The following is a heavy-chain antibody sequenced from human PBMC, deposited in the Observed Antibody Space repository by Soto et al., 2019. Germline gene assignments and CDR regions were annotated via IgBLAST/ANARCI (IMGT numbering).Heavy chain of an antibody. CDR2: IDWDDDK. V-gene: IGHV2-70*11. Sequence: SGPTLVNPTQTLTLTCTFSGFSLSTSGMCVSWIRQPPGKALEWLARIDWDDDKYYSTSLKTRLTISKDTSKNQVVLTMTNMDPVDTATYYCARIRYDSSGYYYFDYWGQGTLVTVSS. D-gene: IGHD3-22*01. J-gene: IGHJ4*02. CDR1: GFSLSTSGMC. CDR3: ARIRYDSSGYYYFDY.